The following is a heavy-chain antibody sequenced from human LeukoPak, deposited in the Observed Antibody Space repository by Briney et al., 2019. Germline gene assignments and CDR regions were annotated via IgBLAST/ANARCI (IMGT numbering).Heavy chain of an antibody. D-gene: IGHD1-26*01. CDR1: GFTFSISS. J-gene: IGHJ4*02. CDR2: IDPTSTYI. Sequence: GGSLKLSCEASGFTFSISSINWVRQAPGKGLEWVSSIDPTSTYIYYADSVKGRFTISRDNAKNSLYLQMNSLRAEDTAVYYCARDYQGGSFDYWGQGTLVTVSS. V-gene: IGHV3-21*01. CDR3: ARDYQGGSFDY.